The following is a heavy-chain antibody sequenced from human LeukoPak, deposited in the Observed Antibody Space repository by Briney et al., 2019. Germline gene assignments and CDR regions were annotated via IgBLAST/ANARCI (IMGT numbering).Heavy chain of an antibody. CDR3: ASPRSYSGDLYYYAMDV. D-gene: IGHD4-17*01. Sequence: GASVKVSCKASGYTFTSYYMHWVRQAPGQGLEWMGMINPSGGSTTYAQKFQGRVTVTRDTSTSTVYMALSSLRSEDSAVYYCASPRSYSGDLYYYAMDVWGQGTTVTVSS. CDR1: GYTFTSYY. CDR2: INPSGGST. J-gene: IGHJ6*02. V-gene: IGHV1-46*03.